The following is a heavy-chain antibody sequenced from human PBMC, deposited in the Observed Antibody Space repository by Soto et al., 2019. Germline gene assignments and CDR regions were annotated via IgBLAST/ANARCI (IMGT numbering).Heavy chain of an antibody. Sequence: SETLSLTCAVSSDSISSSNWWSWVRQPPGKGLEWIGYIYYSGSTYYNPSLKSRVTISVDTSKNQFSLKLSSVTAADTAVYYCARVRRGLWFGEPNAFDIWGQGTMVTVSS. D-gene: IGHD3-10*01. V-gene: IGHV4-4*02. CDR2: IYYSGST. CDR1: SDSISSSNW. CDR3: ARVRRGLWFGEPNAFDI. J-gene: IGHJ3*02.